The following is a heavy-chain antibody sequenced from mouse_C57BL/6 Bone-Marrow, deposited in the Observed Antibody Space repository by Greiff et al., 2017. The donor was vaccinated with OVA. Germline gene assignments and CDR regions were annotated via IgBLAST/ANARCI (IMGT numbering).Heavy chain of an antibody. J-gene: IGHJ3*01. CDR3: TTGGLFAY. CDR2: IDPENGDT. CDR1: GFNIKDDY. V-gene: IGHV14-4*01. D-gene: IGHD3-3*01. Sequence: EVQLQQSGAELVRPGASVKLSCTASGFNIKDDYMHWVKQRPEQGLEWIGWIDPENGDTEYASQFQGKATITADTSSNTAYLQLSSLTSEDTAVYYCTTGGLFAYWGQGTLVTVSA.